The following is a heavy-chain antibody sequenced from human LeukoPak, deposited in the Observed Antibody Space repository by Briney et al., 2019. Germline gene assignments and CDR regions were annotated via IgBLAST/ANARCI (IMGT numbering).Heavy chain of an antibody. V-gene: IGHV1-18*01. D-gene: IGHD3-3*01. CDR2: ISAYNGNT. Sequence: GASVEFSCKASGYPFTSYGISWVRQAPGQGLEWMGWISAYNGNTNYAQKLQGRVTMTTDTSTSTAYMELRSLRSDDTAVYYCARDRGTIFGVVTDYWGQGTLVTVSS. CDR3: ARDRGTIFGVVTDY. J-gene: IGHJ4*02. CDR1: GYPFTSYG.